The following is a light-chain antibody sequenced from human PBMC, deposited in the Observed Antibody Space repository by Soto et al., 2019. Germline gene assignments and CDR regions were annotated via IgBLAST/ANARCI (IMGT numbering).Light chain of an antibody. CDR2: KAS. CDR3: QNYNSYSEA. J-gene: IGKJ1*01. Sequence: DIQMTQSPSTLSGSVGDRVTITCRASQTISSWLAWYQQKPGKAPKLQIYKASTLKSGVTSRFSGSGSGTEFTLTISSLQPDDFATYYCQNYNSYSEAFGQGNKVELK. CDR1: QTISSW. V-gene: IGKV1-5*03.